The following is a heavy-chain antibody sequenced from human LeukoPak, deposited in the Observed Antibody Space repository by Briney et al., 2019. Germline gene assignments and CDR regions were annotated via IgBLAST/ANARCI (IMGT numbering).Heavy chain of an antibody. CDR3: ARSLYDFWSGYYEFTRYYFDY. CDR2: INHSGST. CDR1: GGSFSGYY. J-gene: IGHJ4*02. V-gene: IGHV4-34*01. Sequence: SETLSLTCAVYGGSFSGYYWSWIRQPPGKWLEWIGEINHSGSTNYNPSLKSRVTISVDTSKNQFSLKLSSVTAADTAVYYCARSLYDFWSGYYEFTRYYFDYWGQGTLVTVSS. D-gene: IGHD3-3*01.